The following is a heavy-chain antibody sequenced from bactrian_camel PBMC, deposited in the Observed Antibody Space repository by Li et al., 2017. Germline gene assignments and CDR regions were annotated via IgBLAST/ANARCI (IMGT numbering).Heavy chain of an antibody. CDR1: GSTYPSWC. CDR2: IDTDGRI. V-gene: IGHV3S53*01. CDR3: AAIIQCRANWNETGTYNY. J-gene: IGHJ4*01. D-gene: IGHD8*01. Sequence: HVQLVESGGGSAQVGGSLRLSCEVRGSTYPSWCYGWFRQSTGKQREGIANIDTDGRITYADSVMGRFTISQDNAKTTLYLQMNSLKPEDTAVYYCAAIIQCRANWNETGTYNYWGQGTQVTVS.